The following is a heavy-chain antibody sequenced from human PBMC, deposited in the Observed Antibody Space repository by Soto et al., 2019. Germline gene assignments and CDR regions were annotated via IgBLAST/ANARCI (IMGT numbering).Heavy chain of an antibody. CDR3: ARDLVYNFNWFDP. CDR2: IIPIFGTA. J-gene: IGHJ5*02. Sequence: SVKVSCKASGGTFSSYAISWVRQAPGQGLEWMGGIIPIFGTANYAQKFQGRVTITADESTSTAYMELSSLRSEDTAVYYCARDLVYNFNWFDPWGQGTLVTVPS. D-gene: IGHD1-20*01. CDR1: GGTFSSYA. V-gene: IGHV1-69*13.